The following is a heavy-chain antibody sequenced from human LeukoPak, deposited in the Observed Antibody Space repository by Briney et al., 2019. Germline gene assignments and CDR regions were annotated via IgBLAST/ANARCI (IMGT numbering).Heavy chain of an antibody. Sequence: GGSLRLSCAASGFTFDDYAMHWVRQAPGKGLEWVSGISWNSGSIGYADSVKGRFTISRDNAKNSLYLQMNSLRAEDTALYYCAKDATMVRGVQFRRLDYWGQGTLVTVSS. V-gene: IGHV3-9*01. D-gene: IGHD3-10*01. J-gene: IGHJ4*02. CDR3: AKDATMVRGVQFRRLDY. CDR2: ISWNSGSI. CDR1: GFTFDDYA.